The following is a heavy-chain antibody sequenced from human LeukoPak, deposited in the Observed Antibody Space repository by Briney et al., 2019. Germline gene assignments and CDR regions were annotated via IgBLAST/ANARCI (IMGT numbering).Heavy chain of an antibody. D-gene: IGHD6-13*01. CDR1: GFTFSSYW. V-gene: IGHV4-39*07. J-gene: IGHJ3*02. CDR3: ARDLYSSRTNDAFVI. CDR2: IFYSGNT. Sequence: GSLRLSCAASGFTFSSYWMSWVRQAPGKGLEWIGSIFYSGNTFYNPSLKSRVTISVGTSKIQFSLKLSSVTAADTAVYYCARDLYSSRTNDAFVIWGQGTMVTVSS.